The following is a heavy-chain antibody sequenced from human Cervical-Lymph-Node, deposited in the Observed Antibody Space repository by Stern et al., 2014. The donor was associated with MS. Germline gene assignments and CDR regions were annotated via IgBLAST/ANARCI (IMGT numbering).Heavy chain of an antibody. CDR3: ARDRHDLGYCSGGSCYLPDY. Sequence: VQLVESGGGVVQPGRSLRLSCAASGFTFRSYGMHWVRQAPGKGLEWVAGIWYDGSNKYYADSVKGRFTISRDNSKNHLYLQMNSLRAEDTVVYYCARDRHDLGYCSGGSCYLPDYWGQGTLVTVSS. D-gene: IGHD2-15*01. CDR1: GFTFRSYG. V-gene: IGHV3-33*01. J-gene: IGHJ4*02. CDR2: IWYDGSNK.